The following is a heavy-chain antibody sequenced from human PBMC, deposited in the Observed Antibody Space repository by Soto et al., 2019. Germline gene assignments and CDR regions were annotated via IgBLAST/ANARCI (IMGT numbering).Heavy chain of an antibody. D-gene: IGHD2-2*01. CDR3: ARETELGYCSSTSCYPGEFDY. CDR1: GCTFIDYY. CDR2: ISSSGSTI. J-gene: IGHJ4*02. V-gene: IGHV3-11*01. Sequence: GGALRRSGSGSGCTFIDYYMSWIRQAPGKGLEWVSYISSSGSTIYYADSVKGRFTISRDNAKNSLYLQMNSLRAEDTAVYYCARETELGYCSSTSCYPGEFDYWGQGTLVTVSS.